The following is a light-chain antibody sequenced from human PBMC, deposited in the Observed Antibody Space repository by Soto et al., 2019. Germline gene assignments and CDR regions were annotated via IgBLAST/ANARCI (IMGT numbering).Light chain of an antibody. Sequence: DIQMTQSPSSVSASVGDSVTISCRASQGIRGYLTWYQQKPGKAPKLLIYAASRLQSGVPSRFSGSGSGTEFTLTISSLQPEDFATYYCQQAIDLPPTFGQGTKVDIK. V-gene: IGKV1-12*01. CDR1: QGIRGY. J-gene: IGKJ1*01. CDR2: AAS. CDR3: QQAIDLPPT.